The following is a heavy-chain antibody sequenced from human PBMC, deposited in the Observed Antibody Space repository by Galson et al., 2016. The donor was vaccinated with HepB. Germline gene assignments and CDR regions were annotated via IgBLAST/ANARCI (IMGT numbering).Heavy chain of an antibody. CDR3: AKDYSSGSKGFDY. V-gene: IGHV3-30*18. Sequence: SLRLSCAASGFSFSNFGMHWVRQAPGKGLEWVAIISYDGSNKHYADFVKGRFTISRDNSKNTLYLEMNSLRTEDTAFCYCAKDYSSGSKGFDYWGQGTLVTVSS. CDR2: ISYDGSNK. CDR1: GFSFSNFG. J-gene: IGHJ4*02. D-gene: IGHD6-19*01.